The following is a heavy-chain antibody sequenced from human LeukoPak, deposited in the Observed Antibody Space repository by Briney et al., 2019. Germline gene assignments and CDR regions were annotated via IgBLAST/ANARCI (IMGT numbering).Heavy chain of an antibody. CDR3: AREIVVVPAVRHYYYGMDV. D-gene: IGHD2-2*01. J-gene: IGHJ6*02. CDR2: IKQDGSEK. Sequence: PGGSLRLSCAASGFTFSSYWMSWVRQAPGKGLEWVANIKQDGSEKYYVDSVKGRFTISRDNAKNSLYLQTNSLRAEDTAVYYCAREIVVVPAVRHYYYGMDVWGQGTTVTVSS. V-gene: IGHV3-7*01. CDR1: GFTFSSYW.